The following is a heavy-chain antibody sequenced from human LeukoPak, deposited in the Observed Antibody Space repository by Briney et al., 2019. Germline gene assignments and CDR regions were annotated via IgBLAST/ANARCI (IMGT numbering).Heavy chain of an antibody. V-gene: IGHV3-30*02. D-gene: IGHD4-17*01. Sequence: GGSLRLSCAASGFTFSSYGMHWVRQAPGKGLEWVAFIRYDGSNKYYADPVKGRFTISRDNSKNTLYLQMNSLRAEDTAVYYCAKESEQTTVTLDYWGQGTLVTVSS. CDR2: IRYDGSNK. CDR1: GFTFSSYG. J-gene: IGHJ4*02. CDR3: AKESEQTTVTLDY.